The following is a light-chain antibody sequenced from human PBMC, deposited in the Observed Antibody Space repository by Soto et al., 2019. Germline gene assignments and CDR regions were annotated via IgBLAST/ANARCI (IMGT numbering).Light chain of an antibody. V-gene: IGLV2-14*01. Sequence: QSALAQPASVSGSPGQSITIPCTGTTSDIGAYDYVSWCQQHPGKVPKLIIFEVTKRPSGFSSRFSGSKSGNTASLTISGLQAEDEADYYCSSFTTAYTRVFGSGTKVTVL. CDR2: EVT. J-gene: IGLJ1*01. CDR3: SSFTTAYTRV. CDR1: TSDIGAYDY.